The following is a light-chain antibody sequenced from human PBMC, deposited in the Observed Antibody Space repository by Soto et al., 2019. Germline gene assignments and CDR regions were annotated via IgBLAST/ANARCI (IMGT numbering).Light chain of an antibody. CDR3: SSYTSSSTVV. CDR2: DVS. Sequence: QSALTQPASVSRSPGQSITISCTGTSSDVRGYNYVSWYQQHPGKAPKLMIYDVSNRPSGVSNRFSGSKSGNTASLTISGLQAEDEADYYCSSYTSSSTVVFGGGTKLTVL. J-gene: IGLJ2*01. V-gene: IGLV2-14*01. CDR1: SSDVRGYNY.